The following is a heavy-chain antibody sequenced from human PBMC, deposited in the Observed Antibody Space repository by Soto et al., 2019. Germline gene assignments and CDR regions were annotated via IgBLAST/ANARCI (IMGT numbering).Heavy chain of an antibody. CDR3: ARARSSGYYFDY. Sequence: QVQLQQWGAGLLKPSETLSLTCAVYGGSFSGYYWSWIRQPPGKGLEWIGEINHSGSTNYNPSLKSRVTISVGTSKNQFSLKLSSVTAADTAVYYCARARSSGYYFDYWGQGTLVTVSS. CDR2: INHSGST. CDR1: GGSFSGYY. J-gene: IGHJ4*02. V-gene: IGHV4-34*01.